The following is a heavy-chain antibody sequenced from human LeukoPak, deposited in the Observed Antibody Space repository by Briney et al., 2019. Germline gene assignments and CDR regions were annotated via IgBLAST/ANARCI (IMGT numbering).Heavy chain of an antibody. J-gene: IGHJ4*02. D-gene: IGHD2-15*01. V-gene: IGHV4-59*01. CDR2: IYYSGST. Sequence: SETLSLTCTVSGGSISSYYWSWIRQPPGKGLEWIGYIYYSGSTNYNPSLKSRVTISVDTSKNQFSLKLSSVTAADTAVYYCARVVVVAATSGRGVVFDYWGQGTLVTVSS. CDR1: GGSISSYY. CDR3: ARVVVVAATSGRGVVFDY.